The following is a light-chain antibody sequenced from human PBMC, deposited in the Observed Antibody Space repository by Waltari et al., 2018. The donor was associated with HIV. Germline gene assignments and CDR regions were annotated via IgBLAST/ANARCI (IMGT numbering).Light chain of an antibody. CDR1: SSSIERNY. V-gene: IGLV1-47*01. CDR2: RNN. J-gene: IGLJ2*01. CDR3: AAWDDSLL. Sequence: QSVLTQLPSASGPPGQRVTIACSGNSSSIERNYLYRYQPLTATTPKLLIYRNNQRPSGVPDRFSGSKSGTSATLAISGLRSEDEADYYCAAWDDSLLFGGGTKLTVL.